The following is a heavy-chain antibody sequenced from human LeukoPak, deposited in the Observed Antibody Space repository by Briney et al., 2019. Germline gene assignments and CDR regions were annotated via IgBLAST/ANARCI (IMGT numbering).Heavy chain of an antibody. CDR2: IYSDNT. Sequence: PGGSLRLSCTVSGFTVSSNSMSWVRQAPGKGLEWVSFIYSDNTHYSDSVKGRFTISRDNSKNTLYLQMNSLRAEDTAVYYCTRPYRYYDSSAFDYWGQGTLVTVSS. V-gene: IGHV3-53*01. CDR3: TRPYRYYDSSAFDY. D-gene: IGHD3-22*01. CDR1: GFTVSSNS. J-gene: IGHJ4*02.